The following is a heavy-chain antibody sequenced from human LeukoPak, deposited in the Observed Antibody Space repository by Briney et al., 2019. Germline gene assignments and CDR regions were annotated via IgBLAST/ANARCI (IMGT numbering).Heavy chain of an antibody. D-gene: IGHD1-26*01. CDR2: IYSGGQT. J-gene: IGHJ5*02. CDR1: GFSVSNNY. Sequence: GGSLRLSCAPSGFSVSNNYMTWVRQAPGKGLAWVSVIYSGGQTYYADSVKGRFTISRDNSMNTLYLQMSSLRADDTAVYYCARGRVGAAWGQGTLVTVSS. CDR3: ARGRVGAA. V-gene: IGHV3-66*01.